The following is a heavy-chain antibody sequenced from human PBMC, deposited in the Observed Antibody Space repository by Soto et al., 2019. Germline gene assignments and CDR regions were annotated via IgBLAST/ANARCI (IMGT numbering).Heavy chain of an antibody. CDR1: GGSFSGYY. CDR2: INHSGST. V-gene: IGHV4-34*01. D-gene: IGHD3-9*01. J-gene: IGHJ4*02. CDR3: SRRRYFGCLSPFDY. Sequence: QVQLQQWGAGLLKPSETLSLTCAVYGGSFSGYYWRWIRQPPGKGLEWIGEINHSGSTNYNPSLKSRITLSVDTSKNQFSLRLSSVTATDTAVYYCSRRRYFGCLSPFDYWGQGTLVTVSS.